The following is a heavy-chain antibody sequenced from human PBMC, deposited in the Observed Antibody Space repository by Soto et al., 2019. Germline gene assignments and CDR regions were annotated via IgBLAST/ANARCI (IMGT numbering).Heavy chain of an antibody. CDR1: GFSFSSNA. CDR3: AKLGFCSGGTCHLDYYNGVDV. Sequence: EVQLLESGGGVVQPGGSLRLSCAASGFSFSSNAMTWVRQAPGQGLEWVSTIGSGGTTYYADSVKGRFTISRDNSKNTQSLQMNSLRVEDTGVYYCAKLGFCSGGTCHLDYYNGVDVWGQVTTVTVSS. CDR2: IGSGGTT. V-gene: IGHV3-23*01. D-gene: IGHD2-15*01. J-gene: IGHJ6*02.